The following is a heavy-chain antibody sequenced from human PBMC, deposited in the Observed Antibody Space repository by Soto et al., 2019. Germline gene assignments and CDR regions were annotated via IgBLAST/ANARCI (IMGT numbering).Heavy chain of an antibody. Sequence: KPSETLSLTCAVYGGSFSGYYWSWIRQPPGKGLEWIGEINHSGSTNYNPSLKSRVTISVDTSKNQFSLKLSSVTAADTAVYYCARFSVPAAMGTSDYWGQGTLVTVSS. D-gene: IGHD2-2*01. J-gene: IGHJ4*02. CDR2: INHSGST. V-gene: IGHV4-34*01. CDR3: ARFSVPAAMGTSDY. CDR1: GGSFSGYY.